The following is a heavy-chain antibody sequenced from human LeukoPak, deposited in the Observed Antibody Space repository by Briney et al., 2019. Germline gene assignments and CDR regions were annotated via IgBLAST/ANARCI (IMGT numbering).Heavy chain of an antibody. CDR3: ARSDNYVWFDP. CDR2: IDNRGTT. D-gene: IGHD3-10*02. CDR1: GGSISISGYY. J-gene: IGHJ5*02. V-gene: IGHV4-31*03. Sequence: PSETLSLTCTVSGGSISISGYYWIWIRQHPGKGLEWVGYIDNRGTTYYNPSLKSRVSISADTSKNQFSLRLSSVTAADTAVYYCARSDNYVWFDPWGQGTLVTVSS.